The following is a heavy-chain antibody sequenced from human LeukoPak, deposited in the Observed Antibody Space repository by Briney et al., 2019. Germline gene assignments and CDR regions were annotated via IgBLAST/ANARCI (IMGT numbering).Heavy chain of an antibody. CDR2: IWYDGSNK. Sequence: GRSLRLSCAASGFTFSSYAMHWVRQAPGKGLEWVAVIWYDGSNKYYADSVKGRFTISRDNSKNTLYLQMNSLRAEDTAVYYCARDDSSGYYSLITDYWGQGTLVTVSS. CDR3: ARDDSSGYYSLITDY. D-gene: IGHD3-22*01. CDR1: GFTFSSYA. J-gene: IGHJ4*02. V-gene: IGHV3-33*08.